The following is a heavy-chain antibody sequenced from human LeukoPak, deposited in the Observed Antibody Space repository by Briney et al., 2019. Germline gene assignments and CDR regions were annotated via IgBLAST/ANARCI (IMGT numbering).Heavy chain of an antibody. CDR1: GLTFSDFY. CDR3: ARDWAGGPHDY. CDR2: ISSSGNNI. V-gene: IGHV3-11*04. D-gene: IGHD3-10*01. Sequence: GGSLRLSCAASGLTFSDFYMSWIRQAPGKGLEWVSYISSSGNNIYYADSVKGRFTISRDNAKNSLYLQMNSLRAEDTAVYFCARDWAGGPHDYWGQGTLVTVSS. J-gene: IGHJ4*02.